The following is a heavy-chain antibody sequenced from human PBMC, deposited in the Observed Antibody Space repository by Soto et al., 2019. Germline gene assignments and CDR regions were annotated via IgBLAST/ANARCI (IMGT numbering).Heavy chain of an antibody. CDR3: VCGGNFFVY. D-gene: IGHD3-16*01. CDR1: GFTFSTYW. Sequence: VQLVESGGGLVQPGGSLRLPCAASGFTFSTYWMTWVRQPPGKGLAWVASINQDGSERYYVDSVRGRFTISRDNAENSLYLQMNSLRAEDTAVYYCVCGGNFFVYWGQGTLVTVSP. CDR2: INQDGSER. J-gene: IGHJ4*02. V-gene: IGHV3-7*01.